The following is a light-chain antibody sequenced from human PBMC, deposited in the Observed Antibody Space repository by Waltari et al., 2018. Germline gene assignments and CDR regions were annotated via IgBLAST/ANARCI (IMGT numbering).Light chain of an antibody. CDR2: LGS. CDR3: MQVLRTVWT. J-gene: IGKJ1*01. V-gene: IGKV2-28*01. Sequence: DIVVTQSPLSLPVTPGEPASIYCRSNQSLLHNNGYNYLDWILQNPGQPPQLLISLGSNRASGVPDRFRGSGSGTDFTLQISRVEAEDVGVYYCMQVLRTVWTFGQGTKVEIK. CDR1: QSLLHNNGYNY.